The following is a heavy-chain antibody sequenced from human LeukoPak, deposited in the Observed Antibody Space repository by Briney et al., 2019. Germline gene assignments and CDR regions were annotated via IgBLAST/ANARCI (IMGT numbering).Heavy chain of an antibody. CDR1: GGSFSGYY. CDR3: ATMVRGVIWAFDI. CDR2: INHSGST. D-gene: IGHD3-10*01. V-gene: IGHV4-34*01. Sequence: KPSETLSLTCAVYGGSFSGYYWSWIRQPPGKGLEWIGEINHSGSTNYNPSLKSRVTISVDTSKNQFSLKLSSVTAADTAVYCCATMVRGVIWAFDIWGQGTMVTVSS. J-gene: IGHJ3*02.